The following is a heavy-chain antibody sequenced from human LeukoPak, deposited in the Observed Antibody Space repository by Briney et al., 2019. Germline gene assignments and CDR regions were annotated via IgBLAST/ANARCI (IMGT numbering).Heavy chain of an antibody. J-gene: IGHJ4*02. Sequence: GGSLRLSCAASGFTFNIYSMNWVRQAPGKGLEWVSYITSSSSTFYYADSVKGRFTISRDNAKNSLYLQMNSLRAEDTAVYYCARVRGGNYQPLNFDYWGQGTLVTVSS. CDR3: ARVRGGNYQPLNFDY. CDR2: ITSSSSTF. CDR1: GFTFNIYS. V-gene: IGHV3-48*01. D-gene: IGHD4/OR15-4a*01.